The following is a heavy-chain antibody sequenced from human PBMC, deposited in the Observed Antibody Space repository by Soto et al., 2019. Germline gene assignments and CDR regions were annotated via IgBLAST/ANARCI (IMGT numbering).Heavy chain of an antibody. V-gene: IGHV1-69*01. Sequence: QVLLVQSGAEVKKPGSSTQVSCKASGGTFSTYAFTWVRQAPGQGFEWIGGVIPLFNTPDYAQKFQGRVTITADESTSTVFLELSGLTSEDTAVYFYALASKWELLGYFYGMDVWGQGTTVTVSS. J-gene: IGHJ6*02. CDR3: ALASKWELLGYFYGMDV. D-gene: IGHD1-26*01. CDR2: VIPLFNTP. CDR1: GGTFSTYA.